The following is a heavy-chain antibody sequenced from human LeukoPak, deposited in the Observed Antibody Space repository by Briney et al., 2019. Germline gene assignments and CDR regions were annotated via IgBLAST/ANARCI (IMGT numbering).Heavy chain of an antibody. CDR2: ISWNGGSL. CDR3: ARGAVDY. D-gene: IGHD3-16*01. V-gene: IGHV3-9*01. CDR1: GFTFDDYA. J-gene: IGHJ4*02. Sequence: PGGSLRLSCAASGFTFDDYAMHWVRQAPGKGLEWVSGISWNGGSLDYADSVKGRFTVSRDNAKNSLYLEMNSLRPEDTALYYCARGAVDYWGQGTLVTVSS.